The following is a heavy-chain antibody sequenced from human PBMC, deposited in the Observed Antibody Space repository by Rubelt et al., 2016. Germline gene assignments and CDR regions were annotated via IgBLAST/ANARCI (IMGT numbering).Heavy chain of an antibody. CDR1: GGSFSGYY. CDR3: AGGRRGSSSWLGRDYYGMDV. D-gene: IGHD6-13*01. V-gene: IGHV4-34*01. J-gene: IGHJ6*02. Sequence: QVQLQQWGAGLLKPSETLSLTCAVYGGSFSGYYWSWIRQPPGKGLEWIGELNHSVSTNYNPSLKSRVTISVETSKNQVSLKLRSVTAADTAGYYCAGGRRGSSSWLGRDYYGMDVWGQGTTVTVSS. CDR2: LNHSVST.